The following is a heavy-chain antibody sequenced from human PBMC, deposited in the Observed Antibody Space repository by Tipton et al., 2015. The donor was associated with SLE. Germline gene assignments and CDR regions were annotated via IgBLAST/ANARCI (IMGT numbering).Heavy chain of an antibody. Sequence: TLSLTCTVSGGSVSSGSYYWSWVRQPAGKGLEWIGYIYTSGSTNYNPSLKSRVTISRDTSKNQFSLKLSSVTAADTAVYYCARGMGIAAGHYMDVWGKGTTVTVSS. D-gene: IGHD6-13*01. J-gene: IGHJ6*03. V-gene: IGHV4-61*09. CDR3: ARGMGIAAGHYMDV. CDR2: IYTSGST. CDR1: GGSVSSGSYY.